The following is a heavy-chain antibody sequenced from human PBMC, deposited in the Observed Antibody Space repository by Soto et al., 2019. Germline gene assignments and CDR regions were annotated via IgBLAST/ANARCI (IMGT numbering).Heavy chain of an antibody. D-gene: IGHD6-6*01. V-gene: IGHV1-69*02. CDR1: GGTFSTYT. CDR2: IIPILDVL. CDR3: AGGSEGSRTDSARHI. Sequence: QVHLVQSGAEVKKPGSSVKVSCKTSGGTFSTYTVSWVRQAPGQGLEWIGRIIPILDVLTYAQKFQGTVTITAVKYTTTAYLEQTSLKSDDPALYYCAGGSEGSRTDSARHIWGQGTMVTVSS. J-gene: IGHJ3*02.